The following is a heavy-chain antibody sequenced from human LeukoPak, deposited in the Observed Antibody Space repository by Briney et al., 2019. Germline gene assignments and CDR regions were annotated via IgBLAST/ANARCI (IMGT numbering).Heavy chain of an antibody. V-gene: IGHV4-30-2*01. D-gene: IGHD2-21*01. CDR1: GGSISSGGYY. J-gene: IGHJ3*02. Sequence: SETLSLTCTVSGGSISSGGYYWSWIRQPPGKGLEWIGYIYHSGSTYYNPSLKSRVTISVDRSKNQFSLKLSSVTAADTAVYYCARGGGDYAFDIWGQGTMVTVSS. CDR3: ARGGGDYAFDI. CDR2: IYHSGST.